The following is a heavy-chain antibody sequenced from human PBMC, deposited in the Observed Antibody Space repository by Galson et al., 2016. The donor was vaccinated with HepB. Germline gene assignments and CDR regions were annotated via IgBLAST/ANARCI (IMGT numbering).Heavy chain of an antibody. J-gene: IGHJ5*02. CDR2: IRADGTAN. V-gene: IGHV3-7*03. CDR3: ARETFWKLDQ. D-gene: IGHD3-3*01. CDR1: GFSFSRYW. Sequence: SLRLSCAASGFSFSRYWMAWVRQAPGKGLEWVGNIRADGTANDYVRSVKGRFTMSRDNAQKSLFLQMTSLRVEDTAVYYCARETFWKLDQWGQGTLVTVSS.